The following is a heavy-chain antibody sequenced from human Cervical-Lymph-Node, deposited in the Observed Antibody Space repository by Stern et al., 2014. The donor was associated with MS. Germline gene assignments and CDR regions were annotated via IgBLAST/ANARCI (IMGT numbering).Heavy chain of an antibody. V-gene: IGHV3-30*03. J-gene: IGHJ4*02. CDR2: ISNDESKK. D-gene: IGHD5-12*01. Sequence: VQLVESGGGVVQPGRSLRLSCAASGFTFSGYGMHWVRQAPGQGLEWEGVISNDESKKYYADSLKGRFTISRDNSKNTLYLEMNSLRFEDTAVYYCATSPRGGYDSQIDFWGQGTLATVSS. CDR1: GFTFSGYG. CDR3: ATSPRGGYDSQIDF.